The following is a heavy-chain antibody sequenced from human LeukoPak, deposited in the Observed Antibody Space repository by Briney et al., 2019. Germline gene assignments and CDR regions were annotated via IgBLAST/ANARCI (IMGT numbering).Heavy chain of an antibody. CDR2: IYHSGST. CDR1: GGSISSGGYS. J-gene: IGHJ4*02. Sequence: SETLSLTCAVSGGSISSGGYSWSWIRQPPGKGLEWIGYIYHSGSTYYNPSLKSRVTISVDRSKNQFSLKLSSVTAADTAVYYCARAQYSYFDYWGQGTLVTVSS. D-gene: IGHD6-6*01. V-gene: IGHV4-30-2*01. CDR3: ARAQYSYFDY.